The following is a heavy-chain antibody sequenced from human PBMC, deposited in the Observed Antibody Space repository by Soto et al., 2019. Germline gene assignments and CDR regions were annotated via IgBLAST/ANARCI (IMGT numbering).Heavy chain of an antibody. Sequence: QVQLVESGGGLVKPGGSLRLSCAASGFTFSDYYMSWIRQAPGKGLEWVSYISSSGSTIYYADSVKGRFTISRDNAKNSLYLQMNSLRAEDTAVYYCARDQGGYYYHYIWGSYRYFDYWGQGTLLTVSS. V-gene: IGHV3-11*01. CDR2: ISSSGSTI. D-gene: IGHD3-16*02. CDR3: ARDQGGYYYHYIWGSYRYFDY. J-gene: IGHJ4*02. CDR1: GFTFSDYY.